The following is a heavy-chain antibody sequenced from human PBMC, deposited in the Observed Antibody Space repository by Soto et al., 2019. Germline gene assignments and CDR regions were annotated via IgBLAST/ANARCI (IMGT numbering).Heavy chain of an antibody. CDR1: GFSLSTSGVG. J-gene: IGHJ4*02. V-gene: IGHV2-5*02. D-gene: IGHD6-6*01. CDR3: AHSVSSSALDY. Sequence: SGPTLVKPTQTLTLTCTFSGFSLSTSGVGVGWIRQPPGKALEWLALIYWDDDKRYSPTLKIRLTITKDTTKNQVVLTMTNTDPVDTATYYCAHSVSSSALDYWGQGTLVTVSS. CDR2: IYWDDDK.